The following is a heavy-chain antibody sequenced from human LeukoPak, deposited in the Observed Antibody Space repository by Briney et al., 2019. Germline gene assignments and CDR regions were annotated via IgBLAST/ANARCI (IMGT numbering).Heavy chain of an antibody. CDR1: GFTVSSNY. CDR2: IYSGGST. CDR3: ARDSSSYYGMDV. J-gene: IGHJ6*02. V-gene: IGHV3-53*01. Sequence: GGSLRLSCAASGFTVSSNYMSWVRQAPGKGLEWVSVIYSGGSTYYADSVKGRFTISRDNSKNTPYLQMSSLRAEDTVVYYCARDSSSYYGMDVWGQGTTVTVSS. D-gene: IGHD6-6*01.